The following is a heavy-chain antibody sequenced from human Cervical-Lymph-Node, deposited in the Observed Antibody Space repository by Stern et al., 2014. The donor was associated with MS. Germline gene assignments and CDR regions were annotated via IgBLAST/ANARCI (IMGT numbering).Heavy chain of an antibody. CDR1: GGTFSSHA. J-gene: IGHJ6*02. CDR3: ASPTTVTVGAMDV. CDR2: IIPSLGTP. D-gene: IGHD4-17*01. V-gene: IGHV1-69*01. Sequence: DQLEESGAEVKKPGSSVKVSCKASGGTFSSHAINWGRQAPGQGLWLMGGIIPSLGTPNYAQKFQGRVTITADDSTSTAYMELSSLRSEDTAVYYCASPTTVTVGAMDVWGQGTTVTVSS.